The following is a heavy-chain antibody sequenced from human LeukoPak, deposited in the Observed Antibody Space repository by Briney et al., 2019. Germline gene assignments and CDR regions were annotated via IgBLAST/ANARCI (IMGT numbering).Heavy chain of an antibody. CDR2: IIPIFGTP. J-gene: IGHJ4*02. D-gene: IGHD5-18*01. Sequence: SVKVSCKASGGTFSSYAITWVRQAPGQGLEYMGGIIPIFGTPNYAQNFQGRVTMTRDTSTSTVYMELSSLRSEDTAVYYCAREIGPRQLHLWGSAFDYWGQGTLVTVSS. V-gene: IGHV1-69*05. CDR3: AREIGPRQLHLWGSAFDY. CDR1: GGTFSSYA.